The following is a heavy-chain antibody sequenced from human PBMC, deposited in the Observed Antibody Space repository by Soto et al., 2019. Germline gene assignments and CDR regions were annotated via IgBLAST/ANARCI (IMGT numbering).Heavy chain of an antibody. J-gene: IGHJ6*02. V-gene: IGHV1-69*01. D-gene: IGHD3-10*01. Sequence: QVQLVQSGAEAKKPGSSVKVSYKTSGVSFNNNGIGWVRQAPGHGLEWMGGVSPPFRTSNYARKFQGRISITADASTGTVNMELSSLTSEDTAQYYCARVLYYGSGSYSPYGMDVWGQGTTVTVSS. CDR3: ARVLYYGSGSYSPYGMDV. CDR2: VSPPFRTS. CDR1: GVSFNNNG.